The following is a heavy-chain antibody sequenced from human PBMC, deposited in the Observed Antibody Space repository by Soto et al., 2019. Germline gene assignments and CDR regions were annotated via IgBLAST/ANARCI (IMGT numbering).Heavy chain of an antibody. V-gene: IGHV4-4*02. D-gene: IGHD4-4*01. CDR1: GGSISSSNW. J-gene: IGHJ4*02. CDR3: ATGGGMTTVPASFDY. CDR2: IYYSGST. Sequence: QVQLQESGPGLVKPSGTLSLTCTVSGGSISSSNWWSWVRQPPGQGLEWIGEIYYSGSTNYKPSLKSRVTTSVDKSKHQLSLKLRSVTAADTAVYYCATGGGMTTVPASFDYWGQGTLVTVSS.